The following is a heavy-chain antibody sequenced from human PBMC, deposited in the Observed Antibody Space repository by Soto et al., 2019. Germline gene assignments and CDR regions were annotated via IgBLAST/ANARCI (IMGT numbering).Heavy chain of an antibody. Sequence: QVQLVQSGAEEKKPGASVKVSCKASGYTFTSYGISWVRQAPGQGLEWMGWISAYNGNTNYAQKIQGRVTMTTDTSTSTAYMELRSLRSDDTAVYYCARDIVVVVAATPHYYYGMDVWGQGTTVTVSS. J-gene: IGHJ6*02. D-gene: IGHD2-15*01. V-gene: IGHV1-18*01. CDR1: GYTFTSYG. CDR3: ARDIVVVVAATPHYYYGMDV. CDR2: ISAYNGNT.